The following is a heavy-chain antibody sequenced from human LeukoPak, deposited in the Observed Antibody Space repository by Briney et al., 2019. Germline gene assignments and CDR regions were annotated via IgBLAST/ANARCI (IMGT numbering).Heavy chain of an antibody. CDR2: ISSSSSYT. V-gene: IGHV3-48*03. CDR1: GFSFSSYE. Sequence: GGSLRLSCAASGFSFSSYEMNWVRQAPGKGLEWVSYISSSSSYTNYAVSVKGRFTISRDNAKNSLYLQMDSLRAEDTAVYYCARDRSVDGTVWGQGTLVTVSS. D-gene: IGHD6-19*01. CDR3: ARDRSVDGTV. J-gene: IGHJ4*02.